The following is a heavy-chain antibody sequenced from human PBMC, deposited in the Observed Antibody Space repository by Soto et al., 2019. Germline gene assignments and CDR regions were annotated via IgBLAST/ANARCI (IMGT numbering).Heavy chain of an antibody. CDR2: MNPNSGNT. Sequence: LVNVSCKRAVYTFTRYYISRGLHATGHGHEWRGWMNPNSGNTGYAQKFQGRVTMTRNTSISTVYMELSSLSSEDTAVYYCARGDGCLEWLYYYGMDVWGQGTTVTVSS. CDR1: VYTFTRYY. J-gene: IGHJ6*02. CDR3: ARGDGCLEWLYYYGMDV. V-gene: IGHV1-8*01. D-gene: IGHD3-3*01.